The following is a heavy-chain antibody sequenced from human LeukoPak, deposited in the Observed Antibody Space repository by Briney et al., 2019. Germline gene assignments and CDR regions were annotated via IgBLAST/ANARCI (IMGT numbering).Heavy chain of an antibody. CDR1: GFTFSNYA. V-gene: IGHV3-23*01. CDR3: AKGFQTYGELSFDV. CDR2: VSGSASNT. J-gene: IGHJ4*02. Sequence: PGGSLRLSCAASGFTFSNYAMSWVRQAPGKGLERVSTVSGSASNTYYADSVKGRFTISRDNSKTTLYLQMNSLRADDTAVYYCAKGFQTYGELSFDVWGQGTLVAVSS. D-gene: IGHD4-17*01.